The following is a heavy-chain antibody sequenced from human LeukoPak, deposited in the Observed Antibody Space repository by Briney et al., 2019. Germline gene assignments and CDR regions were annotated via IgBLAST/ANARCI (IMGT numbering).Heavy chain of an antibody. J-gene: IGHJ5*02. V-gene: IGHV4-39*01. CDR1: GGSISSSSYY. D-gene: IGHD3-22*01. CDR3: ARPHSEHSNDSTGYYSWFDP. Sequence: PSETLSLTCTVSGGSISSSSYYWGWIRQPPGKGLEWIGSIYYSGSTYDNPSLKSRVTISVDTSKNQFSLKLSSVTAAATAVYYCARPHSEHSNDSTGYYSWFDPWGQGPLVTVSS. CDR2: IYYSGST.